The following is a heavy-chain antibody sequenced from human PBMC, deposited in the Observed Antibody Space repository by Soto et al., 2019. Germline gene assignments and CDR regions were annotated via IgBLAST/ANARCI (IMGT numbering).Heavy chain of an antibody. Sequence: EVGLLESGGGLVQPGGSLRLSCAASGFTFSNYAMSWVRQAPGKGLEWVSAISGSGKSTYYADSVKGRFTISRDNSKNTLYLQINSLRAEDTAVYYCTKQHPISISAVVYNWFDPWGQGTLVTVSS. CDR2: ISGSGKST. V-gene: IGHV3-23*01. D-gene: IGHD3-3*01. CDR1: GFTFSNYA. J-gene: IGHJ5*02. CDR3: TKQHPISISAVVYNWFDP.